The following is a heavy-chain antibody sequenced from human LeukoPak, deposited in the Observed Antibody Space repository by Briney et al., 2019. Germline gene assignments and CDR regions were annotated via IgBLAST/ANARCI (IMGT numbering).Heavy chain of an antibody. J-gene: IGHJ4*02. CDR1: GYTFSSYY. V-gene: IGHV1-46*01. Sequence: ASVNVSCKASGYTFSSYYMHWVRQAPGQGLEWMGIINPSIGSTSYAQKFQGRVTMTRDTSTSTVYMELSSLRSEDTAVYYCARGGTVTTTCLNYWGQGTLVTVSS. CDR2: INPSIGST. CDR3: ARGGTVTTTCLNY. D-gene: IGHD4-17*01.